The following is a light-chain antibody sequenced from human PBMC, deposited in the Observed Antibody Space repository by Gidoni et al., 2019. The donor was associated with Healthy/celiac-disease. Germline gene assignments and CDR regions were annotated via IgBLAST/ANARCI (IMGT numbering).Light chain of an antibody. J-gene: IGKJ2*01. CDR3: QQYSNWPPYT. Sequence: EIEMTQTPATLSVTPGESATLSCRASQSVSSNLAWYQQKPGQAPRLLIYGASTRATGIPARFSSSRSGTEFSLTISSLQSEDFAVYYCQQYSNWPPYTFGQGTKLEIK. CDR2: GAS. CDR1: QSVSSN. V-gene: IGKV3-15*01.